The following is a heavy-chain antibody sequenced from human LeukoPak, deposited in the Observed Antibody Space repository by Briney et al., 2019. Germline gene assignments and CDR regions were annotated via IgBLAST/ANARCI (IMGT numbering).Heavy chain of an antibody. V-gene: IGHV4-59*01. CDR3: ARSGLVRGVST. D-gene: IGHD3-10*01. CDR2: ISYSGTT. Sequence: SETLSLTCTVSGDSMTNYHWTWIRQPPGKELEWIGSISYSGTTNCNPSLKSRVTMSVGTSKSQFSLKLNSVTAADTAFYYCARSGLVRGVSTWGQGTLVTVSS. CDR1: GDSMTNYH. J-gene: IGHJ4*02.